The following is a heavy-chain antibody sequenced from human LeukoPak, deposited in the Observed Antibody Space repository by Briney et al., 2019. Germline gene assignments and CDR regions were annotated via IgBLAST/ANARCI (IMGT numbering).Heavy chain of an antibody. CDR3: ARSYYDFWSGYYLDGDMLNYFDY. V-gene: IGHV4-4*07. J-gene: IGHJ4*02. D-gene: IGHD3-3*01. CDR1: GGSFSGYY. CDR2: IYTSGST. Sequence: SETLSLTCAVSGGSFSGYYWTWIRQPPGKGLEWIGRIYTSGSTNYNPSLKSRVTMSVDTSKNQFSLKLSSVTAADTAVYYCARSYYDFWSGYYLDGDMLNYFDYWGQGTLVTVSS.